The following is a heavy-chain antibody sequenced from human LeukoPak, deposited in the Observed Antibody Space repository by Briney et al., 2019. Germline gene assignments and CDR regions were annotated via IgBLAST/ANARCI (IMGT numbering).Heavy chain of an antibody. CDR2: IRYDGSNK. D-gene: IGHD2-2*01. CDR1: GFTFSSYG. CDR3: AKTPPPDIVVVPAALEDY. J-gene: IGHJ4*02. V-gene: IGHV3-30*02. Sequence: GGSLRLSCAASGFTFSSYGMHWVRQAPGKGLEWVAFIRYDGSNKYYADSVKGRFTISRDNSKNTLYLQMNGLRAEDTAVYYCAKTPPPDIVVVPAALEDYWGQGTLVTVSS.